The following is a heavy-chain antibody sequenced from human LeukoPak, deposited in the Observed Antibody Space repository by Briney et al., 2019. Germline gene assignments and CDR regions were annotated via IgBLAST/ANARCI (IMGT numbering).Heavy chain of an antibody. D-gene: IGHD6-19*01. CDR1: GFTFSTYA. V-gene: IGHV3-23*01. J-gene: IGHJ4*02. CDR2: ISGDGGII. Sequence: GGSLRLSCAASGFTFSTYAMSWVRQAPGKGLEWVSAISGDGGIIYYADSVKGRFTISRDNSKNTLYLQMNSLRAEDTAVYYCAKLSQWLVPSFDYWGQGTLVTVSS. CDR3: AKLSQWLVPSFDY.